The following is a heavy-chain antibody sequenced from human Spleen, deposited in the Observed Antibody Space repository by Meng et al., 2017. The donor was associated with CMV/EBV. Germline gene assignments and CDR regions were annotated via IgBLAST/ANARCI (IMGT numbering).Heavy chain of an antibody. Sequence: SETLSLTCAVYGGSFSGYYWSWIRQPPGKGLEWIGEINHSGSTNYNPSLKSRVTISVDTSKNQFSLELSSVTAADTAVYYCARVSHYGSARNHYYFDYWGQGTLVTVSS. D-gene: IGHD3-10*01. J-gene: IGHJ4*02. V-gene: IGHV4-34*01. CDR1: GGSFSGYY. CDR2: INHSGST. CDR3: ARVSHYGSARNHYYFDY.